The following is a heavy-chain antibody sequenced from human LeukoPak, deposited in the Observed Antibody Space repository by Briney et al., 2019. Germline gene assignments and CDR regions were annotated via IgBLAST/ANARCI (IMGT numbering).Heavy chain of an antibody. CDR1: GGSISSSSYY. D-gene: IGHD3-10*01. Sequence: SETLSLTCTVSGGSISSSSYYWGWIRQPPGKGLEWIGSIYYSGSTYYNPSLKSRVTISVDTSKNQFSLKLSSVTAADTAVYYCARGYYGSGSYYIPFDYWGQGTLVTVSS. CDR3: ARGYYGSGSYYIPFDY. J-gene: IGHJ4*02. CDR2: IYYSGST. V-gene: IGHV4-39*07.